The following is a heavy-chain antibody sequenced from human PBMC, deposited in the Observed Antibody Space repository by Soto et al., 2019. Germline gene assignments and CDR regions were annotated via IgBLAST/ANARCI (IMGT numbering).Heavy chain of an antibody. CDR1: GGSISSGGYY. V-gene: IGHV4-31*03. J-gene: IGHJ4*02. Sequence: QVQLQESGPGLVKPSQTLSLTCTVSGGSISSGGYYWSWVRQHPGKGLEWIGYIFYSGSTFYNPYFKSRVTISVDTSKNQFSLKLSSVTAADTAVYFCARAPGDFFDYWGQGTLVTVSS. CDR2: IFYSGST. CDR3: ARAPGDFFDY.